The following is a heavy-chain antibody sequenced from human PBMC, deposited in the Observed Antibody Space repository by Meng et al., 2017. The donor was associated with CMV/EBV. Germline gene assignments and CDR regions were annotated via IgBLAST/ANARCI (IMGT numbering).Heavy chain of an antibody. J-gene: IGHJ4*02. CDR2: INPNSGRT. CDR3: ARHYDYDDY. CDR1: GYTFTGYY. V-gene: IGHV1-2*02. Sequence: QVQVGQSGDRVQTPGASVKVSCKASGYTFTGYYMHWVRQAPGQGLEWMGWINPNSGRTNYAHKFQGRLTMTRDTSISTAYMELSRLRSADTAVYYCARHYDYDDYWGQGTLVTVSS. D-gene: IGHD3-16*01.